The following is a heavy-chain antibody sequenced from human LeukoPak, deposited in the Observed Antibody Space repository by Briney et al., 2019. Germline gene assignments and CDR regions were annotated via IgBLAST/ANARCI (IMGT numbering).Heavy chain of an antibody. D-gene: IGHD3-9*01. Sequence: GGSLRLSCAASGFTFSSYSMNWVRQAPGKGLEWVSSISSSSSYIYYADSVKGRFTISRDNAKNSLYLQMNSLRAEDTAVYYCARDQGRGLRYFDWLKDPGCGMDVWGQGTTVTVSS. CDR2: ISSSSSYI. CDR3: ARDQGRGLRYFDWLKDPGCGMDV. V-gene: IGHV3-21*01. J-gene: IGHJ6*02. CDR1: GFTFSSYS.